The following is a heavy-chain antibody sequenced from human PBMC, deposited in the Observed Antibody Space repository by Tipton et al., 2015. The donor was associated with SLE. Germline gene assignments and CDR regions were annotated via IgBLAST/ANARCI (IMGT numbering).Heavy chain of an antibody. D-gene: IGHD5-24*01. CDR3: ARLTVEVADDYFDS. CDR1: GGSLKNHY. V-gene: IGHV4-59*11. Sequence: LRLSCIVSGGSLKNHYWSWIRQAPGMGLEWVANIFYSGSTYYNPSLKSRVTISLGTSKNQFSLKLSSVTAADTALYYCARLTVEVADDYFDSWGQGTLVTVSS. J-gene: IGHJ4*02. CDR2: IFYSGST.